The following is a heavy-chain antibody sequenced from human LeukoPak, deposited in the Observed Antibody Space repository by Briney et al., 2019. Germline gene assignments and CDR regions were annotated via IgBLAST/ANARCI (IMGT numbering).Heavy chain of an antibody. CDR1: GFTFSFYS. V-gene: IGHV3-48*02. CDR2: LSSGSSTI. CDR3: ARGKVGYSNGWSAADY. J-gene: IGHJ4*02. Sequence: GSLRLSCAASGFTFSFYSLKWVRQAPGKGLEWVSYLSSGSSTIYYTDSLKGRFTISRDNAKNSLYLQMNSLSDEDTAVYYCARGKVGYSNGWSAADYWGQGTLVTVSS. D-gene: IGHD6-19*01.